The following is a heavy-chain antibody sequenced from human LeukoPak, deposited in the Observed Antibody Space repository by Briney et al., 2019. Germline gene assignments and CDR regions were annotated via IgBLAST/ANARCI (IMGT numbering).Heavy chain of an antibody. D-gene: IGHD3-10*01. Sequence: PGGSLRLSCAASGFTFSSYTMRRVRQASGKGLEWVSAISGSGGSTYYTDSVKGRFTISRDNSKNTLYLQMNSLRADDTALYYCAKGLLLWFGEPGGFDYWGQGTLVTVSS. CDR2: ISGSGGST. CDR1: GFTFSSYT. V-gene: IGHV3-23*01. J-gene: IGHJ4*02. CDR3: AKGLLLWFGEPGGFDY.